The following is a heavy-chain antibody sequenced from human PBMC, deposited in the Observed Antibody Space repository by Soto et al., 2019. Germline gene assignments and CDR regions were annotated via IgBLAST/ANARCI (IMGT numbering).Heavy chain of an antibody. D-gene: IGHD4-17*01. CDR2: ASPDGTST. J-gene: IGHJ5*02. Sequence: EVQLLESGGDLIQPGGSLRLSCVASGITFGSRAMSWVRQAPGEGLEWVSRASPDGTSTSYADSVKGRFTISRDNAKNTLFMQMNSLRAEDTAVYYCTRHGSGDYFLFDPWGQGTLVTVSS. CDR3: TRHGSGDYFLFDP. V-gene: IGHV3-74*02. CDR1: GITFGSRA.